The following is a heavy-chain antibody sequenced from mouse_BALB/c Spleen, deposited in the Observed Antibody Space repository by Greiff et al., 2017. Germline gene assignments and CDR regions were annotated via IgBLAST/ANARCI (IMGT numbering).Heavy chain of an antibody. CDR1: GYTFTNYG. Sequence: LVESGPELKKPGETVKISCKASGYTFTNYGMNWVKQAPGKGLKWMGWINTYTGEPTYADDFKGRFAFSLETSASTAYLQINNLKNEDTATYFCARPTARAPGYWFAYWGQGTLVTVSA. D-gene: IGHD3-2*01. CDR2: INTYTGEP. CDR3: ARPTARAPGYWFAY. V-gene: IGHV9-3-1*01. J-gene: IGHJ3*01.